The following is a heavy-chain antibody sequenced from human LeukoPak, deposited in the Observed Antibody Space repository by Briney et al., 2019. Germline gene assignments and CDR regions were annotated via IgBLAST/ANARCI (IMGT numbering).Heavy chain of an antibody. V-gene: IGHV3-66*01. CDR3: AKGGGWLYYFDY. J-gene: IGHJ4*02. Sequence: GGSLRLSCAASGFTVSSNYMSWVRQAPGKGLEWVSGIYTGGDTYYADSVKDRFTISRDNSKNTLFLQMNSLRAEDTAIYYCAKGGGWLYYFDYWGQGTLVTVSS. CDR2: IYTGGDT. CDR1: GFTVSSNY. D-gene: IGHD6-19*01.